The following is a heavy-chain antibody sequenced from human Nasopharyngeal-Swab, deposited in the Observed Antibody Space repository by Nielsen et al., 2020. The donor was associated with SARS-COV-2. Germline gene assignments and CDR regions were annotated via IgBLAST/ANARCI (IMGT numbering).Heavy chain of an antibody. J-gene: IGHJ3*02. Sequence: SETLSLTCTVSGGSISSGGYYWSWIRQHPGKGLEWIGYIYYSGSTYYNPSLKSRVTISVDTSKNQFSLKLSSVTAADTAVYYCARARITMIVVVNAFDIRGQGTMVTVSS. D-gene: IGHD3-22*01. CDR2: IYYSGST. CDR1: GGSISSGGYY. CDR3: ARARITMIVVVNAFDI. V-gene: IGHV4-31*03.